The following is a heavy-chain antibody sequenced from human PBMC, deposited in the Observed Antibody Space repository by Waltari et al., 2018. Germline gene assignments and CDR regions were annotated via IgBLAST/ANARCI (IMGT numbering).Heavy chain of an antibody. D-gene: IGHD3-22*01. J-gene: IGHJ4*02. CDR2: INPNSGGT. V-gene: IGHV1-2*02. Sequence: QVQLVQSGAEVKKPGASVKVSCKASGYTFTGYYMHWVRQAPGQGLGWMGWINPNSGGTNYAQKFQGRVTMTRDTSISTAYMELSRLRSDDTAVYYCARGGLVTYYYDSSGYYSWGQGTLVTVSS. CDR1: GYTFTGYY. CDR3: ARGGLVTYYYDSSGYYS.